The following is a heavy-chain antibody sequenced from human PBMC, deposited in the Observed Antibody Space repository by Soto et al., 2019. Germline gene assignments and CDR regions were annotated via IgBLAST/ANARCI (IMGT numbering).Heavy chain of an antibody. V-gene: IGHV3-49*04. J-gene: IGHJ6*02. CDR2: IRSKAYGGIT. D-gene: IGHD3-9*01. CDR1: GFTLGDYA. Sequence: PGGSLRLSCTASGFTLGDYAMSWVRQAPGKGLEWVGFIRSKAYGGITEYAASVKGRFTISRDDSKSIAYLQMNSLKTEDTAVYYCTRDPSLYYDILTGYRPHYYYYYGMDVWGQGTTVTVSS. CDR3: TRDPSLYYDILTGYRPHYYYYYGMDV.